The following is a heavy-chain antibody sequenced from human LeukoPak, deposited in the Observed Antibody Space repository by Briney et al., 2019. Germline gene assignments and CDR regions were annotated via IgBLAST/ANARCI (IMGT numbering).Heavy chain of an antibody. V-gene: IGHV4-39*07. CDR2: IYYSGST. CDR1: LGSISSSSNY. CDR3: AREGDSSGWYFDY. D-gene: IGHD6-19*01. Sequence: SETLSLTCTVSLGSISSSSNYWGWIRQPPGKGLAWIGSIYYSGSTYYNPSLKSRVTISVDTSKNQFSLRLSSVTAADTAVYYCAREGDSSGWYFDYWGQGTLVTVSS. J-gene: IGHJ4*02.